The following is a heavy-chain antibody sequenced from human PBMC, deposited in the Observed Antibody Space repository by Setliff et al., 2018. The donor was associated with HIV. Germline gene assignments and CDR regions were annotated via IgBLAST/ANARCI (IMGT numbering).Heavy chain of an antibody. J-gene: IGHJ6*03. CDR2: IIPIFGTT. D-gene: IGHD3-22*01. CDR3: ARGRNYDSSGYGDYYYYMDV. Sequence: SVKVSCKASGGTFSSYPISWVRQAPGQGLEWMGGIIPIFGTTHYAQKFQGRVTVTADEATSTAYMQLSSLRSDDTAVFYWARGRNYDSSGYGDYYYYMDVWGKGTTVTVSS. CDR1: GGTFSSYP. V-gene: IGHV1-69*13.